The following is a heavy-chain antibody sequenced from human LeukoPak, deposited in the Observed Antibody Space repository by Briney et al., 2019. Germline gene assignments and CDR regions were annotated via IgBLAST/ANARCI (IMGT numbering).Heavy chain of an antibody. CDR1: GDSISRSY. J-gene: IGHJ4*02. Sequence: SETLSPTCTVSGDSISRSYWNWIRQPAGKGLEWIGRISTSGGTEYSPSLKSRVTMSISTSNNQFSLRLRSVTAADTAMYYCARDVAGKQLALDNWGQGTLVTVSP. D-gene: IGHD6-13*01. CDR2: ISTSGGT. CDR3: ARDVAGKQLALDN. V-gene: IGHV4-4*07.